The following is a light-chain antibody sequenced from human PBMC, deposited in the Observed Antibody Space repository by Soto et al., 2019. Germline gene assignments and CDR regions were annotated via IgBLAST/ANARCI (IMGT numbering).Light chain of an antibody. CDR3: SSYTTSSTRV. V-gene: IGLV2-14*01. J-gene: IGLJ7*01. Sequence: QSVLTQPASVSGSPGQSITISCTGTNSDLGSYDFVSWYQHHPGTAPKLILYKVSDRPSGVSSRFSGSKSGHTASLTISGLQAEDEGFYYCSSYTTSSTRVFGGGTQLTVL. CDR2: KVS. CDR1: NSDLGSYDF.